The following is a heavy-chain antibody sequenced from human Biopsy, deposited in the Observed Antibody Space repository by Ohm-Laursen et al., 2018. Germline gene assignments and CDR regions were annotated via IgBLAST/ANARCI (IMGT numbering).Heavy chain of an antibody. CDR2: VYYSVMT. CDR1: GDSVTKYY. CDR3: ARDSGILNYGNFKYYHYYGMDV. V-gene: IGHV4-59*02. J-gene: IGHJ6*02. D-gene: IGHD4-11*01. Sequence: TLSLTCTFSGDSVTKYYWSWIRQPPAKGLEWIGHVYYSVMTNYNPSLQSRVSISVDTSRNQVSLTLSSVTAADTAVYYCARDSGILNYGNFKYYHYYGMDVWGQGTKVTVSS.